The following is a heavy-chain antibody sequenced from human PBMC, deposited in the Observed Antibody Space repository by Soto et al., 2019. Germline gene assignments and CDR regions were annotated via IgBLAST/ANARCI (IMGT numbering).Heavy chain of an antibody. D-gene: IGHD2-2*02. CDR1: VGSVSVGINY. CDR3: AREYHP. CDR2: IYYSGST. J-gene: IGHJ5*02. Sequence: QVQLQESGPGLLSPSKTLSLTATVPVGSVSVGINYWTGIRQPPGKGLECIGHIYYSGSTTYNPALKSRVTISVDTSKNQFSLKLSAATAADTAVYYCAREYHPWGQGTLVTVSS. V-gene: IGHV4-61*01.